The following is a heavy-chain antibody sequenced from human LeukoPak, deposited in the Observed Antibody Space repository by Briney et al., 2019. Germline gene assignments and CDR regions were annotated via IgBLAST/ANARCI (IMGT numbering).Heavy chain of an antibody. CDR2: IWYDGSNK. V-gene: IGHV3-33*01. J-gene: IGHJ6*03. CDR3: ARDMRGAAGKGGGGRWGYYMDV. D-gene: IGHD6-13*01. CDR1: GFTFSSYG. Sequence: GRSLRLSCAASGFTFSSYGMHWVRQAPGKGLEWVAVIWYDGSNKYYADSVKGRFTISRDNSKNTLYLQMNSLRAEDTAVYYCARDMRGAAGKGGGGRWGYYMDVWGKGTTVTVSS.